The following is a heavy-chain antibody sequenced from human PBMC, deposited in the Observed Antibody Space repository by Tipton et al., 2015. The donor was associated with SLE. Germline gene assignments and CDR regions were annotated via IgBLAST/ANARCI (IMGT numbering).Heavy chain of an antibody. V-gene: IGHV4-39*07. CDR1: GGSISSSSYY. CDR3: ARDYGDFDAFDI. CDR2: IYYSGST. J-gene: IGHJ3*02. D-gene: IGHD4-17*01. Sequence: TLSLTCTVSGGSISSSSYYWGWIRQPPGKGLEWIGSIYYSGSTNYNPSLKSRVTISVDTSKNQFSLKLSSVTAADTAVYYCARDYGDFDAFDIWGQGTMVTVSS.